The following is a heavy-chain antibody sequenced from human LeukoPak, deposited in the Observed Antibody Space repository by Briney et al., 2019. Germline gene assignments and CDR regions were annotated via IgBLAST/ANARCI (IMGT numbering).Heavy chain of an antibody. CDR3: AKQTVHCSGGSCYSFFPFDP. CDR2: ISGSGGST. CDR1: GFTFSSYG. Sequence: GGSLRLPCAASGFTFSSYGMSWVRQAPGKGLEWVSAISGSGGSTYYADSVKGRFTISRDNSKNTLYLQMNSLRAEDTAVYYCAKQTVHCSGGSCYSFFPFDPWGQGTLVTVSS. D-gene: IGHD2-15*01. J-gene: IGHJ5*02. V-gene: IGHV3-23*01.